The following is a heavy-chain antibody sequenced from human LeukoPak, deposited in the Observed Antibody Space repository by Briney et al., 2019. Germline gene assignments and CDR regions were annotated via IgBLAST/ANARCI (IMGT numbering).Heavy chain of an antibody. Sequence: ASVKVSCKASGYTFTSYDINWVRQATGQGLEWMGWMNPNSGNTGYAQKFQGRVTMTRNTSISTAYMELSSLRSEDTAVYYCASLYCSGGSCYPHGMDVWGQGTTVTVSS. CDR2: MNPNSGNT. V-gene: IGHV1-8*01. D-gene: IGHD2-15*01. J-gene: IGHJ6*02. CDR1: GYTFTSYD. CDR3: ASLYCSGGSCYPHGMDV.